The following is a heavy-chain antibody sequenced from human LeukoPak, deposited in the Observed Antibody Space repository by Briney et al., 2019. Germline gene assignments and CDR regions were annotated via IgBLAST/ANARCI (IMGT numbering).Heavy chain of an antibody. CDR3: ARDVVGSLDY. D-gene: IGHD1-26*01. V-gene: IGHV3-7*01. Sequence: PGGSLRLSCAASGFTFSSYWMAWVRQAPGKGLEWVANIKVDESAIHQADSVKGRFTISRDNTRNSLYLQMTNLRGDDTAVYYCARDVVGSLDYWGQGTLVTVSS. J-gene: IGHJ4*02. CDR2: IKVDESAI. CDR1: GFTFSSYW.